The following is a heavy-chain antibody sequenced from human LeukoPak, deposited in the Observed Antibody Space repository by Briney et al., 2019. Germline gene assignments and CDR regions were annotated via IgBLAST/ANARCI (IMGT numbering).Heavy chain of an antibody. Sequence: ASVKVSCKASGHTFSIYNMHWVRQAPGQGLEWMGIINPSGGTSYAQKIQGRVTMTRDTSTTTVYMELSSLRSEDTAVYYCARDSSSSWDRRVFDYWGQGTLVTVSS. CDR2: INPSGGT. CDR3: ARDSSSSWDRRVFDY. J-gene: IGHJ4*02. D-gene: IGHD6-13*01. CDR1: GHTFSIYN. V-gene: IGHV1-46*01.